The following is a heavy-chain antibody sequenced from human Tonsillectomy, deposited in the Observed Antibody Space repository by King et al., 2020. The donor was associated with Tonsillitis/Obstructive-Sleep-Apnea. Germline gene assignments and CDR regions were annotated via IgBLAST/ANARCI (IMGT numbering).Heavy chain of an antibody. Sequence: VQLVESGAEVKKPGESLRISCKGSGYSFTSYWISWVRQMTGAGLEWMGWIDPSESYTNYSPYFQGHVTIPADKSITTADLQRSSLKAWDTAMYYCARHSGSSSLGSFHIRGQGPLVTVSS. J-gene: IGHJ3*02. CDR2: IDPSESYT. V-gene: IGHV5-10-1*03. CDR1: GYSFTSYW. CDR3: ARHSGSSSLGSFHI. D-gene: IGHD1-26*01.